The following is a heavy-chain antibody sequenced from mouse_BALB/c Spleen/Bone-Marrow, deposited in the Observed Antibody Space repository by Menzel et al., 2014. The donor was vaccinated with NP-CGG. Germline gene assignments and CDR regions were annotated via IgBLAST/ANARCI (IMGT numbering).Heavy chain of an antibody. CDR2: INPSSGYT. J-gene: IGHJ4*01. CDR3: ARVYGNYDAMDY. V-gene: IGHV1-4*01. CDR1: GYTFTTYT. Sequence: LQESGAELARPGASVKMSCRASGYTFTTYTMHWVKQRPGQGLEWIGYINPSSGYTYYNQKFKDKATLTADKSSSAAYLQLSSLTSEDSAVYYCARVYGNYDAMDYWGQATPVPVSS. D-gene: IGHD2-1*01.